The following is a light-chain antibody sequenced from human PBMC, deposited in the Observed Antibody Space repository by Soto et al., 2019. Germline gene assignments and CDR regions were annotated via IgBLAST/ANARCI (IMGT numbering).Light chain of an antibody. CDR3: PQSYRTPT. J-gene: IGKJ5*01. CDR2: DVS. CDR1: QAVNSW. Sequence: DNQLTQSPSSISASVGHRVTSTCRASQAVNSWLAWFQQKPGMSPKLVIYDVSSLQSGLPSRFSGSGSGTEFSLTISSLQPEDFATYYCPQSYRTPTFGPGTRLDIK. V-gene: IGKV1-12*01.